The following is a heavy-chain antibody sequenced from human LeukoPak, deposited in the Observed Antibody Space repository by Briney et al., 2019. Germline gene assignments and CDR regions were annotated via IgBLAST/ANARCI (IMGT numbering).Heavy chain of an antibody. Sequence: GGSLRLSCAASGFTVSSNYMSWVRQAPGKGLEWVSVIYSGGKTNYADSVKGRFTISRDNAKNSLYLQMNSLRAEDTAVYYCARELYDSVTTRGGGAIDYWGQGTLVTVSS. CDR3: ARELYDSVTTRGGGAIDY. CDR1: GFTVSSNY. V-gene: IGHV3-53*01. D-gene: IGHD4-17*01. J-gene: IGHJ4*02. CDR2: IYSGGKT.